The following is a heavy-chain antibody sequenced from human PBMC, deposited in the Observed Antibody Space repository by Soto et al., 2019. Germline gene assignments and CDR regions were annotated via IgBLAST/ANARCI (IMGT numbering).Heavy chain of an antibody. Sequence: QVQLVQSGAEVKKPGASVRVSCKTSGYTFINYGITWVRQAPGQGLEWMGWLSAYNGDTSSSEKLQDRFTMTTDTSTHTVYMDLRSLTSEDTAVYYCARWSAIVGGAEALDVWGQGKMVIVSS. D-gene: IGHD1-26*01. CDR2: LSAYNGDT. CDR3: ARWSAIVGGAEALDV. CDR1: GYTFINYG. V-gene: IGHV1-18*01. J-gene: IGHJ3*01.